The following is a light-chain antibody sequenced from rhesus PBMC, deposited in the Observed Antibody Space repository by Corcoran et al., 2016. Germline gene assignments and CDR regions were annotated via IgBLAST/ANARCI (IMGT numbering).Light chain of an antibody. CDR1: QSLVHSNGNAY. CDR3: RQNTHVPFT. Sequence: DIVMTQSPLSLSITPGQPASISCRSSQSLVHSNGNAYLSWYQQKPGQPPRRLNDKVSKRGSGVPDRISGSGAGTGVTLKIRRVEAADVGVYYCRQNTHVPFTIGPGTKLDIK. CDR2: KVS. V-gene: IGKV2-65*01. J-gene: IGKJ3*01.